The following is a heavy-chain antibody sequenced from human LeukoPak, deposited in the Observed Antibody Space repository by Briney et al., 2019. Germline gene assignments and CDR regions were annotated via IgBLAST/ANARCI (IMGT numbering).Heavy chain of an antibody. CDR3: AGEAYYDFWSGYPKRAFDI. J-gene: IGHJ3*02. Sequence: PGGSLRLSCAASGFTFSSYWMSWVRQAPGKGLEWVANIKQDGSEKYYVGSVKGRFTISRDNAKNSLYLQMNSLRAEDTAVYYCAGEAYYDFWSGYPKRAFDIWGQGTMVTVSS. D-gene: IGHD3-3*01. V-gene: IGHV3-7*01. CDR2: IKQDGSEK. CDR1: GFTFSSYW.